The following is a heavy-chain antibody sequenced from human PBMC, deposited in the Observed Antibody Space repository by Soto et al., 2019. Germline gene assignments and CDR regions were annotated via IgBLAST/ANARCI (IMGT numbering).Heavy chain of an antibody. CDR2: IYHSGSS. CDR1: GASISTSNW. J-gene: IGHJ4*02. CDR3: ARRWGEGRVDY. V-gene: IGHV4-4*02. D-gene: IGHD3-10*01. Sequence: QVQLQESGPGLVKPSGPLSLTCAVSGASISTSNWWSWVRQPPGKGLEWIGEIYHSGSSNYNPSLNSRVTLSLDKARNQFSLKLSSVTAADTAVYYCARRWGEGRVDYWGQGTLVTVSS.